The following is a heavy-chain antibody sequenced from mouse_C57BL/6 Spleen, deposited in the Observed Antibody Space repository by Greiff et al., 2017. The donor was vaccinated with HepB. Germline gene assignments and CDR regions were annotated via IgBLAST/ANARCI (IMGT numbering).Heavy chain of an antibody. J-gene: IGHJ2*01. Sequence: VQLQQSGAELVKPGASVKMSCKASGYTFTSYWITWVKQRPGQGLEWIGDIFPSSGSTNYNEKFKSKATLTVDTSSSTAYMQLSSLTSEDSAVYDCAKGYGSGYYIDYWGQGTTLTVSS. CDR3: AKGYGSGYYIDY. CDR2: IFPSSGST. CDR1: GYTFTSYW. V-gene: IGHV1-55*01. D-gene: IGHD1-1*01.